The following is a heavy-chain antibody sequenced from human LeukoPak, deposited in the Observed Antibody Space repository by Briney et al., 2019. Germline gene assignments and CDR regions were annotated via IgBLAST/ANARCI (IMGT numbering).Heavy chain of an antibody. V-gene: IGHV3-21*01. D-gene: IGHD3-10*01. Sequence: GGSLRLSCAASGFTFSSYSMNWVRQAPGKGLEWVSSISSSSSYIYYADSVKGRFTISRDNAKNSLYLQMNSLRAEDTAVYYCARERAGTGRYFDYWGQGNLVTVSS. J-gene: IGHJ4*02. CDR2: ISSSSSYI. CDR3: ARERAGTGRYFDY. CDR1: GFTFSSYS.